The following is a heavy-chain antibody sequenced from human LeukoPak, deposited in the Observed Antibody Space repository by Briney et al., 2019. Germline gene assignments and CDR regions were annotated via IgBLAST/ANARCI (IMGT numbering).Heavy chain of an antibody. J-gene: IGHJ4*02. CDR2: ISAYNGNT. Sequence: ASVKVSCKASGYTFTSYGISWVRQAPGQGLEWMGWISAYNGNTNYAQKLQGRVTMTTDTSTSTAYMELRSLRSDDTAVYYCARKYYDFWSGYTHFDYWGQGTLVTVPS. CDR1: GYTFTSYG. CDR3: ARKYYDFWSGYTHFDY. D-gene: IGHD3-3*01. V-gene: IGHV1-18*01.